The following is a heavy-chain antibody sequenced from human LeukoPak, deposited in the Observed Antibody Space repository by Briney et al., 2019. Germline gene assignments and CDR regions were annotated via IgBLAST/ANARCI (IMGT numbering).Heavy chain of an antibody. CDR3: ARESRCSGGSCYSYYGMDV. Sequence: SQTLSLTCTVSGGSISSGDYYWSWIRQPPGKGLEWIGYIYYSGSTYYNPSLKSRVTISVDTSKNQFSLKLSSVTAADTAVYYCARESRCSGGSCYSYYGMDVWGQGTTITVSS. V-gene: IGHV4-30-4*01. D-gene: IGHD2-15*01. CDR1: GGSISSGDYY. J-gene: IGHJ6*02. CDR2: IYYSGST.